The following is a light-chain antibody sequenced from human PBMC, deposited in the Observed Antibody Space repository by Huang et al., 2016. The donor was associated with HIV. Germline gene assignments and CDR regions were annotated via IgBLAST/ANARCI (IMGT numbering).Light chain of an antibody. CDR3: QQYNYWWT. V-gene: IGKV3-15*01. CDR1: LSVSSN. J-gene: IGKJ1*01. Sequence: EIVMTQSPATLSVSPGERAALSCRASLSVSSNLAWYQQKPGQAPRLLIYGASTRATGITARFSGSGSGTEFTLTISSLQSEDSAVYYCQQYNYWWTFGQGTKVEIK. CDR2: GAS.